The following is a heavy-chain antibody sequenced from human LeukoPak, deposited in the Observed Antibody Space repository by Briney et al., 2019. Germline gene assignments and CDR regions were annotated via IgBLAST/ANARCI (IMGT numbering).Heavy chain of an antibody. D-gene: IGHD2-8*02. Sequence: MGWMNPNSGNTGYAQKFQGRVTMTRNTSISTAYMELSSLRSEDTAVYYCARGRAGTAHFDYWGQGTLVTVSS. J-gene: IGHJ4*02. CDR3: ARGRAGTAHFDY. CDR2: MNPNSGNT. V-gene: IGHV1-8*01.